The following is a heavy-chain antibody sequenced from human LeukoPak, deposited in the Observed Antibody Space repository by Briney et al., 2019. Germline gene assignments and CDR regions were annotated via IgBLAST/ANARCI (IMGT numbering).Heavy chain of an antibody. CDR3: AKPKVEYYDILTGYYPD. CDR1: GFTFSSYG. V-gene: IGHV3-30*18. J-gene: IGHJ4*02. Sequence: GGSLRLSCAASGFTFSSYGMHWVRQAPGKGLEWVAVISYDGINKYYADSVKGRFTISRDNSKNTLYLQMNSLRAEDTAVYYCAKPKVEYYDILTGYYPDWGQGTLVTVSS. CDR2: ISYDGINK. D-gene: IGHD3-9*01.